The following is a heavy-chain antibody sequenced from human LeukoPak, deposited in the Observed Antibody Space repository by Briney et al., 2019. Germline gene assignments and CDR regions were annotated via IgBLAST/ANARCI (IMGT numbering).Heavy chain of an antibody. V-gene: IGHV1-18*01. CDR2: ISAYNGNT. D-gene: IGHD3-9*01. Sequence: ASVKVSCKASGYTFTSYGISWVRQAPGQGLEWMGWISAYNGNTNYAQKLQGRVTMTTDTSTSTAYMELRSLRSDDTAVYYCAREATPYYNILTGYYTPTQFDYWGQGTLVTVSS. CDR1: GYTFTSYG. CDR3: AREATPYYNILTGYYTPTQFDY. J-gene: IGHJ4*02.